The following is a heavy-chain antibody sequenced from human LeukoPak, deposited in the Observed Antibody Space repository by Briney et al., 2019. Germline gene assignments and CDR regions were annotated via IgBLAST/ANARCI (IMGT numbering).Heavy chain of an antibody. D-gene: IGHD3-10*01. J-gene: IGHJ4*02. CDR1: GFTFRSYA. CDR3: ARALTMFRGVPNLDS. V-gene: IGHV3-30*04. Sequence: GGSLRLSCAASGFTFRSYAMNWVRQAPGKGLEWVAGTSFDGGRKFYVDSVKGRFTISRDNSNNTVYLQMNSLRPEDTAVYYCARALTMFRGVPNLDSWGQGTLVTVSS. CDR2: TSFDGGRK.